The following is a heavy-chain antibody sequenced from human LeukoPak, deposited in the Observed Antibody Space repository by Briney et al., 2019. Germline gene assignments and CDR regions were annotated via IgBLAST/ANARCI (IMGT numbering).Heavy chain of an antibody. V-gene: IGHV3-7*05. Sequence: GGSLRLSCSASAFTFSVYWMTWGRQAPGKGLEWVATIKVDGSYKYYVDSVRGRFTISRDNAENSLYLQMNSLTAEDTALYYCVRDGIRDIPGIITIRFDYWGQGTLVTVSS. J-gene: IGHJ4*02. D-gene: IGHD3-10*01. CDR3: VRDGIRDIPGIITIRFDY. CDR2: IKVDGSYK. CDR1: AFTFSVYW.